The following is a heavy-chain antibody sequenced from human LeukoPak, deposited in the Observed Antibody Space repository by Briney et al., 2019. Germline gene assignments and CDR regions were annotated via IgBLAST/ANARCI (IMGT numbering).Heavy chain of an antibody. CDR3: ARTPKENYDFWSGYYTTNYFDY. CDR1: GGSIGSGGYY. V-gene: IGHV4-31*03. D-gene: IGHD3-3*01. CDR2: IYYSGST. J-gene: IGHJ4*02. Sequence: SETLSLTCTVSGGSIGSGGYYWSWIRQHPGKGLEWIGYIYYSGSTYYNPSLKSRVTISVDTSKNQFSLKLSSVTAAGTAVYYCARTPKENYDFWSGYYTTNYFDYWGQGTLVTVSS.